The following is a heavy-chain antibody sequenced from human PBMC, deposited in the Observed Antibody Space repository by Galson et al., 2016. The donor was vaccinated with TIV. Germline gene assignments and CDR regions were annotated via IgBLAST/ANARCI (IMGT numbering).Heavy chain of an antibody. CDR1: GGSISSDIYY. D-gene: IGHD3-22*01. V-gene: IGHV4-39*01. CDR3: ARRTHYDSSGYSDAFDV. CDR2: IYYTGST. J-gene: IGHJ3*01. Sequence: ETLSLTCTVSGGSISSDIYYWAWIRQPPGKGLEWIATIYYTGSTYYNPSLRSRVSISMDTPKNQFSLKLTSVTAADTAVYYCARRTHYDSSGYSDAFDVWGQGTMVPASS.